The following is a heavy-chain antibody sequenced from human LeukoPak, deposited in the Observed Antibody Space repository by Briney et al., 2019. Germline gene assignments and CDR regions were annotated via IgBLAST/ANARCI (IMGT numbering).Heavy chain of an antibody. CDR2: IYSGGST. CDR1: GFTVSSNY. D-gene: IGHD5-18*01. CDR3: ARAPGYSYGYYYYGMDV. Sequence: GGSLRLSCAASGFTVSSNYMSWVRQAPGKGLGWVSVIYSGGSTYYADSVKGRFTISRDNSKNTLYLQMNSLRAEDTAVYYCARAPGYSYGYYYYGMDVWGQGTTVTVSS. J-gene: IGHJ6*02. V-gene: IGHV3-53*01.